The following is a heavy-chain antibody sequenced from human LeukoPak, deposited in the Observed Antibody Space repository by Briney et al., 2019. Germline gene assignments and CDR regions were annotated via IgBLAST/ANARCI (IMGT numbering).Heavy chain of an antibody. CDR3: AKDGETYYYGSGSYYGHFDY. CDR2: ISGSGGST. Sequence: GGSLRLSCAASGLTFSSYAMSWVRQAPGKGLEWVSAISGSGGSTYYADSVKGRFTISRDNSKNTLYLQMNSLRAEDTAVYYCAKDGETYYYGSGSYYGHFDYWGQGTLVTVSS. D-gene: IGHD3-10*01. CDR1: GLTFSSYA. V-gene: IGHV3-23*01. J-gene: IGHJ4*02.